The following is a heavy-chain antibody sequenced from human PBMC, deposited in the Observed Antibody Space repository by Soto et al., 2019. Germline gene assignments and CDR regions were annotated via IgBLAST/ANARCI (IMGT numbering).Heavy chain of an antibody. CDR1: GLTFNRYW. CDR2: INTDGSNT. Sequence: GGSLRLSCAASGLTFNRYWMHWVRHAPGKGLVWVSHINTDGSNTNYADSVKGRFTISRDNTKSTLFLQMNSLRDEDTAVYYCAREFCSGGNCYTYYFDPWGQGIPVTVSS. D-gene: IGHD2-15*01. J-gene: IGHJ5*02. CDR3: AREFCSGGNCYTYYFDP. V-gene: IGHV3-74*01.